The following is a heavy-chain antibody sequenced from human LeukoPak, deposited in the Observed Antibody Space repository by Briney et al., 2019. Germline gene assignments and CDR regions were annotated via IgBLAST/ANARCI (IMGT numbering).Heavy chain of an antibody. CDR1: GFTFSSYW. V-gene: IGHV3-7*01. CDR2: IKQDGSEK. D-gene: IGHD3-3*01. CDR3: ASGGVPEGFYFDY. J-gene: IGHJ4*02. Sequence: GSLRLSCAASGFTFSSYWMSWVRQAPGKGLEWVANIKQDGSEKYYVDSVKGRFTISRDNAKNSLYLQMNSLRAEDTAVYYCASGGVPEGFYFDYWGQGILVTVSS.